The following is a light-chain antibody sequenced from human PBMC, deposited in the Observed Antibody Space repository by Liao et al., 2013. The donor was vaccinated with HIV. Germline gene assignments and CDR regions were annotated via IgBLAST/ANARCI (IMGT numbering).Light chain of an antibody. CDR2: YDA. Sequence: SYVLTQPPSVSAALGMTAKITCGGNNIGIKNVHWYQQKPGQAPVLIISYDADRPSGIPQRISGSNSGNTATLTISRVEAGDEADYYCQVWDSGRDQVVFGGGTRLTVL. CDR3: QVWDSGRDQVV. CDR1: NIGIKN. V-gene: IGLV3-21*04. J-gene: IGLJ3*02.